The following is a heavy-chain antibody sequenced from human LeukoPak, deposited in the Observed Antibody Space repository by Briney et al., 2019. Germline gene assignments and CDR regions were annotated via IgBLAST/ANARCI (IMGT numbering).Heavy chain of an antibody. Sequence: SETLSLTCTVSGGSISSSSYYWGWIRQPPGKGLEWIGSIYYSGSTYYNPSLKSRVTMSVDTSKNQFSLKLSSVTAADTAVYYCARYDMITFGGVIAPNRFDYWGQGTLVTVSS. V-gene: IGHV4-39*07. J-gene: IGHJ4*02. D-gene: IGHD3-16*02. CDR1: GGSISSSSYY. CDR3: ARYDMITFGGVIAPNRFDY. CDR2: IYYSGST.